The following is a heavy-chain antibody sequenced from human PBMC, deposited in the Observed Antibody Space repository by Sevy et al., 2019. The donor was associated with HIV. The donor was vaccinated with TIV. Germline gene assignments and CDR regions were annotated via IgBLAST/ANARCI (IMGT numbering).Heavy chain of an antibody. CDR2: IYFTGNT. CDR3: ARDSTTRPRVLDY. CDR1: GGSISSYF. V-gene: IGHV4-59*01. D-gene: IGHD1-1*01. J-gene: IGHJ4*02. Sequence: SETLSLTCSVSGGSISSYFWTGVRRSPGKGLEGIGNIYFTGNTASSPSLKSRVTFSLDTSKSQFSLTLKSVTAADTAIYFCARDSTTRPRVLDYWGQGTLVTVSS.